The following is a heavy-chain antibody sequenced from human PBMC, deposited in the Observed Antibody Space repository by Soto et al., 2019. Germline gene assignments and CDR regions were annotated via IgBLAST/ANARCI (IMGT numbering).Heavy chain of an antibody. J-gene: IGHJ3*02. D-gene: IGHD4-17*01. CDR3: ATAYGDYAFAAFDI. CDR2: INHSGST. Sequence: SRISKKQGKGLEWIGEINHSGSTNYTPSLKSRVTISVDTSKNQFSLKLSSVTAADTAVYYCATAYGDYAFAAFDIWGQGTMVTVSS. V-gene: IGHV4-34*01.